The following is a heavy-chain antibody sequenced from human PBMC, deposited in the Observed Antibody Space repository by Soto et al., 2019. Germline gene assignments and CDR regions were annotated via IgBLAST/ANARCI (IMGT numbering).Heavy chain of an antibody. CDR2: IWSDGSNK. D-gene: IGHD3-22*01. CDR1: GFTFSSYG. J-gene: IGHJ4*02. CDR3: ARADDSSGYSSPREVDY. Sequence: QVQLVESGGGVVQPGRSLRLSCAASGFTFSSYGMHWVRQAPGKGLEWVAVIWSDGSNKYYADSVKGRFTISRDNSKNTLYLQMNSLRAEDTAVYYCARADDSSGYSSPREVDYWGQGTLVTVSS. V-gene: IGHV3-33*01.